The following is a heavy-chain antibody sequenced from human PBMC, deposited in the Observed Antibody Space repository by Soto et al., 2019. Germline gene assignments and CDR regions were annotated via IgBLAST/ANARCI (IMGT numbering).Heavy chain of an antibody. CDR2: IIPIFGTA. V-gene: IGHV1-69*01. Sequence: QVQLVQSGAEVKKPGSSVKVSCKASGGTFSSYAISWVRQAPGQGLEWMGGIIPIFGTANYAQKFQGRVTITADESTSTAYMALRSLRSEDTAVYYCARGADSGSYSVDGMDVWGQGTTVTVSS. J-gene: IGHJ6*02. CDR1: GGTFSSYA. CDR3: ARGADSGSYSVDGMDV. D-gene: IGHD1-26*01.